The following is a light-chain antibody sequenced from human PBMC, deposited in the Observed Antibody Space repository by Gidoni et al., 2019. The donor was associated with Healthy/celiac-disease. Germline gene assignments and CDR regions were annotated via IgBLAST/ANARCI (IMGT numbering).Light chain of an antibody. Sequence: SYELTQPPSVSVSPGQTASITCSGDKLGDKYACWYQQKPGQSPVLVIYQDSQRPSGIPGRFPGSNSGNTATLTISGTQAMDEADYYCQAWDSRTVVFGGGTKLTVL. CDR2: QDS. J-gene: IGLJ2*01. V-gene: IGLV3-1*01. CDR3: QAWDSRTVV. CDR1: KLGDKY.